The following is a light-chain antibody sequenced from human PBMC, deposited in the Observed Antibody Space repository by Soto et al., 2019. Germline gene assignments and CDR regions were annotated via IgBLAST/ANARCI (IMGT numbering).Light chain of an antibody. J-gene: IGKJ3*01. CDR3: QHHDSSPLT. V-gene: IGKV1-9*01. CDR1: QGISSN. CDR2: DVS. Sequence: DIQLTQSPSFLSASVGDRATITCRASQGISSNFAWYQQKPGKAPNLLIYDVSTMDSGVPSRFSGSGSGTDFTLTISSLQPEDFATYYCQHHDSSPLTFGPGTKVDIK.